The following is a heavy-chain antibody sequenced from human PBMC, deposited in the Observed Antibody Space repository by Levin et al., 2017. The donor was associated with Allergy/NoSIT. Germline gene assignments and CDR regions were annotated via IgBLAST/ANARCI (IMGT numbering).Heavy chain of an antibody. Sequence: SQTLSLPCAISWDSVSSNSAAWTWIRQSPSRGLEWLGRTYYRSKWINYYAVSVKSRISINPDTAKNQFALQLNSVTPEDTAVYYCARESYSTNSVVNYWSQGALVTVSS. CDR2: TYYRSKWIN. CDR1: WDSVSSNSAA. D-gene: IGHD4-11*01. V-gene: IGHV6-1*01. J-gene: IGHJ4*02. CDR3: ARESYSTNSVVNY.